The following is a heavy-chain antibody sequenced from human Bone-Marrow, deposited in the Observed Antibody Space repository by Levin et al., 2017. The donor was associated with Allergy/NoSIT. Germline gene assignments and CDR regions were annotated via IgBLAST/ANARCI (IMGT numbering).Heavy chain of an antibody. CDR1: GYTFTRYS. J-gene: IGHJ3*02. D-gene: IGHD2-2*03. Sequence: ASVKVSCKPSGYTFTRYSIHWVRQAPGQRLEWMGWINTGNGNTKYSQKFQGRVSITRDTSASTAYMEVRSLRSEDTATYFCARAKMDIVVVPAAKDIWGQGTMVTVSS. V-gene: IGHV1-3*04. CDR2: INTGNGNT. CDR3: ARAKMDIVVVPAAKDI.